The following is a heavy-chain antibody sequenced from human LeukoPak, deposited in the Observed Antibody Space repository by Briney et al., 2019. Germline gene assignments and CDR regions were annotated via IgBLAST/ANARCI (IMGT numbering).Heavy chain of an antibody. CDR1: GGSISRGSYY. CDR3: ARNYDFWSEQDY. Sequence: PSQTLSLTCTVSGGSISRGSYYWSWIRQPAGKGLEWVGRIYTSGSTNYNPSLKSRVPISVDTSKNQFSLQQSTVPAADTAVYYCARNYDFWSEQDYWGQGTLVTVSS. CDR2: IYTSGST. D-gene: IGHD3-3*01. J-gene: IGHJ4*02. V-gene: IGHV4-61*02.